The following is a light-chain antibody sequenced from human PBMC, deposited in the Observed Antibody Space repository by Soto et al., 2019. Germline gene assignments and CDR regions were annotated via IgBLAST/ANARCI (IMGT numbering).Light chain of an antibody. CDR3: QQYNSS. J-gene: IGKJ4*01. CDR1: QSVSNW. CDR2: KAS. V-gene: IGKV1-5*03. Sequence: DIQMTQSPSTLSASIGDRVIITCRVSQSVSNWLAWYQQKPGKAPKLQIYKASSLESGVPSRFSGSGSGTEFTLTISSLQPDDFATYYCQQYNSSFGGGTKVEIK.